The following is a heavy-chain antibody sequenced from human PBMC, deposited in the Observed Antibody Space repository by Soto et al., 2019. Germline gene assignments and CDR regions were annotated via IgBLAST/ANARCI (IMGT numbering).Heavy chain of an antibody. CDR2: IYYSGST. D-gene: IGHD2-2*01. V-gene: IGHV4-39*01. J-gene: IGHJ3*02. CDR1: GGSISSSSYY. CDR3: ARYSRERDLGYCSSTSCLALDAFDI. Sequence: PSETLSLTCTVSGGSISSSSYYWGWIRQPPGKGLEWIGSIYYSGSTYYNPSLKSRVTISVDTSKNQFSLKLSSVTAADTAVYYCARYSRERDLGYCSSTSCLALDAFDIWGQGTMVTVS.